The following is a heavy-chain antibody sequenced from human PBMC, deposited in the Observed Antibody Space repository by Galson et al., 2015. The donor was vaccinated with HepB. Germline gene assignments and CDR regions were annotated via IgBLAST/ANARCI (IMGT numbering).Heavy chain of an antibody. CDR1: GDSVSSNSAA. CDR3: ARYERRWLQLSYYYYGMDV. J-gene: IGHJ6*02. Sequence: CAISGDSVSSNSAAWNWIRQSPSRGLEWLGRTYYRSKWYNDYAVSVKSRITINPDTSKNQFSLQLNSVTPEDTAVYYCARYERRWLQLSYYYYGMDVWGQGTTVTVSS. CDR2: TYYRSKWYN. V-gene: IGHV6-1*01. D-gene: IGHD5-24*01.